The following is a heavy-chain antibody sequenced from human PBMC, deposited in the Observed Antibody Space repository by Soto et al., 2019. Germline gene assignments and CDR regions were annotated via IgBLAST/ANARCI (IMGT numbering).Heavy chain of an antibody. CDR3: ATKPAAAGHPLYNWFDP. J-gene: IGHJ5*02. D-gene: IGHD6-13*01. Sequence: ASVKVSCKVSGYTLTEISMHWVRQAPGKGLEWMGGFDPEDGETIYAQKFQGRVTMTEDTSTDTAYMELSSLRSEDTAVYYCATKPAAAGHPLYNWFDPWGQGTLVTVSS. CDR2: FDPEDGET. CDR1: GYTLTEIS. V-gene: IGHV1-24*01.